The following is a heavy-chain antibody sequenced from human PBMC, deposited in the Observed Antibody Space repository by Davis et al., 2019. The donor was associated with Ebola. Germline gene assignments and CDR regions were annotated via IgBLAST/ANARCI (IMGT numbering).Heavy chain of an antibody. CDR3: AKDAMMVVAYALPDY. D-gene: IGHD3-22*01. J-gene: IGHJ4*02. CDR1: GFTFSSYG. Sequence: PGGSLRLSCAASGFTFSSYGMHWVRQAPGKGLEWVAVISPDGSNKYYADSVKGRLTISRDNSKNTLYLQVNSLRAEDTAVYYCAKDAMMVVAYALPDYWGQGTLVTVSS. V-gene: IGHV3-30*18. CDR2: ISPDGSNK.